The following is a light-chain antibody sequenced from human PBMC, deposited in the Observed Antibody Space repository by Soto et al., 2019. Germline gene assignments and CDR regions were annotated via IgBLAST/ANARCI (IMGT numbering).Light chain of an antibody. CDR3: QQYYTYSAT. CDR2: DAS. J-gene: IGKJ1*01. CDR1: QSISNW. Sequence: DIQMTQSPSTLSASVGDRVTITCRASQSISNWLAWYQQKPGIAPKLLIYDASSLESGVPSRFSGSGSGTEFTLAISSLQPDDFATYYCQQYYTYSATFGQGTKVDIK. V-gene: IGKV1-5*01.